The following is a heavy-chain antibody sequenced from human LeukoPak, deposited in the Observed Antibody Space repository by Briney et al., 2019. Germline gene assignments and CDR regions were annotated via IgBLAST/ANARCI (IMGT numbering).Heavy chain of an antibody. J-gene: IGHJ3*02. D-gene: IGHD3-10*01. V-gene: IGHV3-74*01. CDR3: ARDSPSPYYSDI. Sequence: PGGSLRLSCAASGFTFSSYWMHWVRQAPGKGLVWVSHINSDGSSTNYADSVKGRFTISRDNAKNTLYLQMNSLRAEDTAVYYCARDSPSPYYSDIWGQGTMVTVSS. CDR1: GFTFSSYW. CDR2: INSDGSST.